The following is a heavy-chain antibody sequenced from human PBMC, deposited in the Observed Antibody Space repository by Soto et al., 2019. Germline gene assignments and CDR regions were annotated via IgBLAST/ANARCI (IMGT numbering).Heavy chain of an antibody. V-gene: IGHV1-69*13. CDR2: IIPIFGTA. J-gene: IGHJ6*02. CDR1: GGTFSSYA. Sequence: SVKVSCKASGGTFSSYAISWVRQAPGQGLEWMGGIIPIFGTADYAQKFQGRVTITADESTSTAYMELSSLRSEDTAVYYCASLIAAAGPPHSPRYYYGMDVWGQGTTVTVSS. D-gene: IGHD6-13*01. CDR3: ASLIAAAGPPHSPRYYYGMDV.